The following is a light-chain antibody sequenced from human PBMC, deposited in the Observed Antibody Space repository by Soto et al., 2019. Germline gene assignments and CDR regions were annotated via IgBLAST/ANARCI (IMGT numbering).Light chain of an antibody. CDR1: QSVTSSS. J-gene: IGKJ1*01. CDR2: SVS. Sequence: EIVLTQSPGTLSSSPGERATLSCRASQSVTSSSLGWYQQKPGQAPRLLMHSVSSRATGIPDRFSGSGSGTRFTLNISRLEPEDFAVYYCHQYGSSPWTFGQGTKVEIK. V-gene: IGKV3-20*01. CDR3: HQYGSSPWT.